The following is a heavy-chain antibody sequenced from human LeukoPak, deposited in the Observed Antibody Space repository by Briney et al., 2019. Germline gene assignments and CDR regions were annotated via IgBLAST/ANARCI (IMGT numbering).Heavy chain of an antibody. CDR3: ARELVSSGIYYYYYMDV. D-gene: IGHD3-10*01. CDR1: GFTVSSNY. CDR2: IYIGGST. J-gene: IGHJ6*03. Sequence: GGSLRLSCAASGFTVSSNYMSWVRQAPGKGLEWVSVIYIGGSTYYADSVKGRFTISRDNSKNTLYLQMNSLRAEDTAVYYCARELVSSGIYYYYYMDVWGKGTTVTVSS. V-gene: IGHV3-53*01.